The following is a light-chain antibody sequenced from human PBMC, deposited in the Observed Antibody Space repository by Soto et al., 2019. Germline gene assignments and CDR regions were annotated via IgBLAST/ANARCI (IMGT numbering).Light chain of an antibody. V-gene: IGKV3-11*01. CDR2: DAS. Sequence: EIVLTQSPATLSLSPGERATLSCRASQTFSSHLAWYQQKPGQAPRLLIYDASKRATGIPARYSGMGSGTDFTLNISSLDHEDCAVYYCQQRSNWSPGITCGQGTRLEIK. CDR1: QTFSSH. J-gene: IGKJ5*01. CDR3: QQRSNWSPGIT.